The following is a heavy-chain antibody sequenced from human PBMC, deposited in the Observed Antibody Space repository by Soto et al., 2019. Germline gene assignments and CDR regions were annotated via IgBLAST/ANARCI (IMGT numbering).Heavy chain of an antibody. J-gene: IGHJ6*02. Sequence: QVQLVQSGAEVKKPGASVKVSCKASGYTFTSYGISWVRQAPGQGLEWMGWISAYNGNTNDAQKLQGRVTMTTDTSTSTAYMELRSLRSDDTAVYYCARDGPNCGGDCYPADYYGMDVWGQGTTVTGSS. V-gene: IGHV1-18*01. CDR2: ISAYNGNT. CDR1: GYTFTSYG. CDR3: ARDGPNCGGDCYPADYYGMDV. D-gene: IGHD2-21*02.